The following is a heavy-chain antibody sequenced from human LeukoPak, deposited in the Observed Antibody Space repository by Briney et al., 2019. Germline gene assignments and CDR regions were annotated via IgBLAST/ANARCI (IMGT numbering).Heavy chain of an antibody. D-gene: IGHD1-26*01. CDR1: GFTFTSSA. V-gene: IGHV1-58*01. J-gene: IGHJ4*02. CDR3: AASNSGSYLFDY. CDR2: IVVGSGNT. Sequence: ASVKVSCKASGFTFTSSAVQWVRQARGQRLEWIGWIVVGSGNTNYAQKFQERVTITRDMSTSTAYMELSSLRSEDTAVYYRAASNSGSYLFDYWGQGTLVTVSS.